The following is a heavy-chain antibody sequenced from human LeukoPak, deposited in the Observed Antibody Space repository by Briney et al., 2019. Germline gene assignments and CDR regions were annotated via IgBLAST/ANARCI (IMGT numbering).Heavy chain of an antibody. CDR3: ARGRGWLDY. J-gene: IGHJ4*02. D-gene: IGHD5-12*01. V-gene: IGHV3-7*01. CDR2: IKQDGSQL. Sequence: GGSLRLSCAASGFTFGAYWMSWVRQAPGEGLEWVASIKQDGSQLDYVDSVKGRFTISRDNAKNSLHLQLNSLRAEDTALYYCARGRGWLDYWGQGTLVTVSS. CDR1: GFTFGAYW.